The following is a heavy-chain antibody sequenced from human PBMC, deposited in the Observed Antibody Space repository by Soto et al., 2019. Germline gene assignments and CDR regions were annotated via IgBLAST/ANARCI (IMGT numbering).Heavy chain of an antibody. CDR2: TNSDGTDS. J-gene: IGHJ4*02. V-gene: IGHV3-43D*04. CDR3: AKSLYYYDSSPLDH. D-gene: IGHD3-22*01. Sequence: VGSLRLSCAAAGFDFEDYAMHWVRQVPGKGLEWVSLTNSDGTDSYYVDSVKGRFTISRDNAKTTLYLQMDRLRPEDTALYFCAKSLYYYDSSPLDHWGQGTLVTVSS. CDR1: GFDFEDYA.